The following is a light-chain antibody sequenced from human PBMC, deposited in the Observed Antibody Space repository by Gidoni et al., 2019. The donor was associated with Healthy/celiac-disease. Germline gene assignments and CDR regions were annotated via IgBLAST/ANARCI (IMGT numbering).Light chain of an antibody. CDR1: QSVSSN. CDR2: GAS. Sequence: EIVMTQSPATLSVSPGESASLSCRARQSVSSNLAWYQQKPGQAPRPLIYGASTRATGIPARFRGSGSGTEFNLTISSLQSEDFEVYYCQQHNNWPPWTFGQGTKVEIK. J-gene: IGKJ1*01. CDR3: QQHNNWPPWT. V-gene: IGKV3-15*01.